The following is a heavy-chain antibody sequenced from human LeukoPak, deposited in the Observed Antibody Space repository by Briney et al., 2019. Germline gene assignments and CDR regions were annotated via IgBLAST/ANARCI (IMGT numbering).Heavy chain of an antibody. CDR2: ISSSGSNI. V-gene: IGHV3-21*01. J-gene: IGHJ4*02. Sequence: GGSLRLSCAASGFTFSTYSMNWVRQAPGKGMEWVSSISSSGSNIYYADSVKGRFTISRDNAKNSLYLQMNSLRAGDTAVYYCARDSYYYDSSGPQGWGQGTLVTVSS. D-gene: IGHD3-22*01. CDR3: ARDSYYYDSSGPQG. CDR1: GFTFSTYS.